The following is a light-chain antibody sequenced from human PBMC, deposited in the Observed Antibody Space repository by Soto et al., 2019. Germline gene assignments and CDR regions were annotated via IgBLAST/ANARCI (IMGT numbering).Light chain of an antibody. CDR3: CSYAGSSTFVV. CDR2: EGS. J-gene: IGLJ2*01. CDR1: SSDVGSYNL. V-gene: IGLV2-23*03. Sequence: QSALTQPASVSGSPGQSITISCTGTSSDVGSYNLVSCYQQHPGKAPKLMIYEGSKRPSGVSNRFSGSKSGNTASLTISGLQAEDEADYYCCSYAGSSTFVVFGGGTKLTVL.